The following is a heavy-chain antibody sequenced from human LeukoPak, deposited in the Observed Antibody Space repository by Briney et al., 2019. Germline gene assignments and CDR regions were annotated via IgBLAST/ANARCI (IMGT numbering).Heavy chain of an antibody. CDR3: AGGGCSSTSCYSYYYGMDV. CDR1: GFTFSSYG. D-gene: IGHD2-2*02. CDR2: ISYDGSNK. Sequence: GGSLRLSCAASGFTFSSYGMRWVRHAPGTGLEWVAVISYDGSNKYYADSVKGRFTISTDNSKNTLYLQMNSLRAEDTAVYYCAGGGCSSTSCYSYYYGMDVWGQGTTVTVSS. V-gene: IGHV3-30*03. J-gene: IGHJ6*02.